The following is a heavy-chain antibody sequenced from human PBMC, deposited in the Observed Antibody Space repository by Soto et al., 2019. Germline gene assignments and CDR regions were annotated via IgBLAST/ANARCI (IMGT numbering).Heavy chain of an antibody. D-gene: IGHD3-22*01. J-gene: IGHJ3*02. CDR1: GFTFSSFW. Sequence: EVQLVESGGGLVQPGGSLRLSCAASGFTFSSFWMTWVRRAPGKGLEWVANIEADGSRKNYMDSVKGRFIISRENAKGSLYLQMSSLRVEDTAVYYCAIDGNNRDSSGQYYYDVFDIWGQGTMVTVSS. V-gene: IGHV3-7*01. CDR2: IEADGSRK. CDR3: AIDGNNRDSSGQYYYDVFDI.